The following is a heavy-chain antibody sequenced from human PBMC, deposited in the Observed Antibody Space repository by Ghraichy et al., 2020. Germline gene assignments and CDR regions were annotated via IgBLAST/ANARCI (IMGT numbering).Heavy chain of an antibody. D-gene: IGHD6-19*01. V-gene: IGHV1-46*01. Sequence: ASVKVSCKASGYTFTSYYMHWVRQAPGQGLEWMGLINPSGGHTDYAQKFQDRVTMTRDTSTSTLYMELSSLRSEDTTVYYCARAGDRGWYKLSFDYWGRGTLVTVSS. CDR2: INPSGGHT. CDR1: GYTFTSYY. CDR3: ARAGDRGWYKLSFDY. J-gene: IGHJ4*02.